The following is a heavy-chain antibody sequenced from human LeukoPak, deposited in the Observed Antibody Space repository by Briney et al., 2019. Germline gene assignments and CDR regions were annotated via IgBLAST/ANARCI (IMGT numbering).Heavy chain of an antibody. CDR3: AKYRGYSNGPPFDW. CDR2: ISGSGGST. Sequence: SGGSLRLSCAASGFTFSSYAMSWVRQAPGKGLEWVSAISGSGGSTYYADSVKGRFTISRDNSKNTLYLQMNSLRAEDTAVYYWAKYRGYSNGPPFDWWGEGTWATVP. V-gene: IGHV3-23*01. CDR1: GFTFSSYA. D-gene: IGHD5-18*01. J-gene: IGHJ4*02.